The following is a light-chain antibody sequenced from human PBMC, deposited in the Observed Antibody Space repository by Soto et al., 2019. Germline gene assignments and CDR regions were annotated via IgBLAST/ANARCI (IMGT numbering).Light chain of an antibody. CDR2: GAS. J-gene: IGKJ3*01. V-gene: IGKV3-15*01. CDR3: QQYNNWPPM. CDR1: QTVSSD. Sequence: IGLTQSPATLSVSPGERATLSCRASQTVSSDLAWFQQKPGQAPRLLIYGASTRATGIPARFSGSGSGTEFTLTISSLQSEDVAVYYCQQYNNWPPMFGPGTKVDIK.